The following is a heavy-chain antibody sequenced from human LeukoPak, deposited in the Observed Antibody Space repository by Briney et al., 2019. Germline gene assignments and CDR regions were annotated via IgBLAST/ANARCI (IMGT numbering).Heavy chain of an antibody. CDR3: AKEQYGGNSYYYYYYGMDV. CDR2: ISWDGGST. V-gene: IGHV3-43*01. Sequence: PGGSLRLSCAASGFTFDDYTMHWVRQAPGKGLEWVSLISWDGGSTYYADSVKGRFTISRDNSKNSLYLQMNSLRTGDTALYYCAKEQYGGNSYYYYYYGMDVWGQGTTVTVSS. J-gene: IGHJ6*02. CDR1: GFTFDDYT. D-gene: IGHD4-23*01.